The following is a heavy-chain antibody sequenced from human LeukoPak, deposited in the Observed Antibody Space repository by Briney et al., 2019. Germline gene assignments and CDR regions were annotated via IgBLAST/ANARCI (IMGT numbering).Heavy chain of an antibody. CDR1: GFTFSSYA. Sequence: GGSLRLSCAASGFTFSSYAMSWVRQAPGKGLEWVSAISSSGGSTYYADSVKGRFTISRDNSKNTLYLQMNSLGTEDTAVYYCAKTTTGYSSGRYPGWPVDYWGQGTLVTVSS. CDR2: ISSSGGST. D-gene: IGHD6-19*01. V-gene: IGHV3-23*01. CDR3: AKTTTGYSSGRYPGWPVDY. J-gene: IGHJ4*02.